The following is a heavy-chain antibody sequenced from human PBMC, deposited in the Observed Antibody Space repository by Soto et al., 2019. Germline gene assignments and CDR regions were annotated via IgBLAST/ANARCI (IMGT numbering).Heavy chain of an antibody. D-gene: IGHD3-16*01. V-gene: IGHV3-48*03. CDR3: ARDGGTDYYGMDV. CDR2: ITSSGKTT. Sequence: EVQLVESGGGLVQPGGSLRLSCAASGFSFSIYEMDWVRQAPGMGLEWISYITSSGKTTYYADSVKGRFTISRDDAKHSLFLQMNSLRVEDTAVYYCARDGGTDYYGMDVWGQGTTVTVSS. J-gene: IGHJ6*02. CDR1: GFSFSIYE.